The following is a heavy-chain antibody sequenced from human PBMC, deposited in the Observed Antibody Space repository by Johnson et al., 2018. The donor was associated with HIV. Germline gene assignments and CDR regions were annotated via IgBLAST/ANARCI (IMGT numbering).Heavy chain of an antibody. J-gene: IGHJ3*02. Sequence: VPLVESGGGLAQPGGSPRLSCAASGLTVSGHYMNWVRQAPGKGLEWVSVIHSDGRTYYADSVQGSFTLSRDISKYTLYLQMNSLRAEDTAVYYCARAEGDYYDSGGWGPDAFDIWGQGTMVTVSS. CDR3: ARAEGDYYDSGGWGPDAFDI. CDR2: IHSDGRT. V-gene: IGHV3-66*01. D-gene: IGHD3-22*01. CDR1: GLTVSGHY.